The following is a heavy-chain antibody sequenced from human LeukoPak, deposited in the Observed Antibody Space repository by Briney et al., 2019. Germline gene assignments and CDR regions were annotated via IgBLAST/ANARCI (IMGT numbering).Heavy chain of an antibody. Sequence: PGRSLRLSCAASGFTFSSYGMHWVRQAPGKGLEWVAVISYDGSNKYYADSVKGRFTISRDNSKNTLYLQMNSLRAEDTAVYYCAKADSGYDLDYWGQGTLVTVSS. D-gene: IGHD5-12*01. V-gene: IGHV3-30*18. J-gene: IGHJ4*02. CDR3: AKADSGYDLDY. CDR1: GFTFSSYG. CDR2: ISYDGSNK.